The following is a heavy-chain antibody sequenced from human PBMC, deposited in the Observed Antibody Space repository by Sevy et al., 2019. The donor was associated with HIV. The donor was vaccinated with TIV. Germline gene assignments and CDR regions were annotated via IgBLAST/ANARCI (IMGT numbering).Heavy chain of an antibody. V-gene: IGHV3-30*18. CDR3: AKDGGWYNYAPSDD. CDR1: GFIFSTYG. J-gene: IGHJ4*02. CDR2: ISYDGVKT. Sequence: GGSLRLSCSASGFIFSTYGMHWVRQAPGKGLEWVAVISYDGVKTYYTDSMKGRFTISRDNSKNTLYLQMNSLSVEDTAIYYCAKDGGWYNYAPSDDWGLGTLVTVSS. D-gene: IGHD1-1*01.